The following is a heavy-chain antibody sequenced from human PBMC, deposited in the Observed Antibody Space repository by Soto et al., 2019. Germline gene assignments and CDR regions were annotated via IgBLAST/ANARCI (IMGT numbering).Heavy chain of an antibody. CDR1: GFTFSSYS. D-gene: IGHD6-19*01. CDR3: ARDHPTTVQWLLTRSYYYYGMDV. J-gene: IGHJ6*02. V-gene: IGHV3-21*01. Sequence: GGSLRLSCAASGFTFSSYSMNWVRQAPGKGLEWVSSISSSSSYIYYADSVKGRFTISRDNAKNSLYLQMNSLRAEDTAVYYCARDHPTTVQWLLTRSYYYYGMDVWGQGTTVTVSS. CDR2: ISSSSSYI.